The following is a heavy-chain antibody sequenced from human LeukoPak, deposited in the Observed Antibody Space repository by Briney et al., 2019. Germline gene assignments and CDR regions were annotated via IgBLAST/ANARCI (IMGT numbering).Heavy chain of an antibody. V-gene: IGHV3-9*01. CDR2: ISWNSGSI. CDR1: GFTFDDYA. Sequence: GGSLTLSCAASGFTFDDYAMHWVRQAPGKGLEWVSGISWNSGSIGYADSVKGRFTISRDNAKNSLYLQMNSLRAEDTALYYCAKAGLAVAGTLGYWGQGTLVTVSS. D-gene: IGHD6-19*01. CDR3: AKAGLAVAGTLGY. J-gene: IGHJ4*02.